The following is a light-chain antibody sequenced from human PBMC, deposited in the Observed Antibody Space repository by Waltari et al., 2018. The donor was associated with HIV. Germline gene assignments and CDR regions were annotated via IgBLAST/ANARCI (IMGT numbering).Light chain of an antibody. CDR1: YIGDKT. V-gene: IGLV3-21*01. Sequence: SSDLIQPPSVSVAPGETARLTCAGDYIGDKTVHWYQQMPGQAPALVVSYDVMRPSGFPARFSGFRSGKTATLTISRVEVAEDADYYCQAGDSTVAVFGGGTRLTVL. J-gene: IGLJ2*01. CDR2: YDV. CDR3: QAGDSTVAV.